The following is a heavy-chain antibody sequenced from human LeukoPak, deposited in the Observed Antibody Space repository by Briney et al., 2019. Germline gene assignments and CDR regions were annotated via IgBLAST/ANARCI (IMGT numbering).Heavy chain of an antibody. D-gene: IGHD3-9*01. CDR1: GYTFTDYY. J-gene: IGHJ4*02. CDR2: INPNSGGT. CDR3: ARDHYDILTGYYFSYFDY. Sequence: ASVKVSCKASGYTFTDYYTHWVRQAPGQGLEWMGWINPNSGGTNYAQKFQGRVTMTRDTSISTAYMELSRLRSDDTAVYYCARDHYDILTGYYFSYFDYWGQGTLVTVSS. V-gene: IGHV1-2*02.